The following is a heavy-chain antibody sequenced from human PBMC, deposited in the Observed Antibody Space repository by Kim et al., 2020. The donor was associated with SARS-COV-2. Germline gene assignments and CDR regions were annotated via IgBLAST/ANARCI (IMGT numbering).Heavy chain of an antibody. CDR1: GGTFSSYA. Sequence: SVKVSCKASGGTFSSYAISWVRQAPGQELEWMGGIIPIFGTANYAQKFQGRVTITADESTSTAYMELSSLRSEDTAVYYCAADYDILTGYQNWGQGTLVTVSS. J-gene: IGHJ4*02. V-gene: IGHV1-69*13. CDR3: AADYDILTGYQN. D-gene: IGHD3-9*01. CDR2: IIPIFGTA.